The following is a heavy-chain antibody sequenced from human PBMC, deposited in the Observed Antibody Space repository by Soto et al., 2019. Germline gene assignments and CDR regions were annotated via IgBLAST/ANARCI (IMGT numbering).Heavy chain of an antibody. CDR1: GGSISSGNYY. Sequence: PSETLSLTCTVSGGSISSGNYYWSWIRQPPGKGLEWTGFISYSGSTYYSLSLKSRVTISVDTSKNQFSLKLSSVTAADTAGYYCARVPGPWGQGTLVTVPQ. CDR3: ARVPGP. V-gene: IGHV4-30-4*01. CDR2: ISYSGST. J-gene: IGHJ5*02.